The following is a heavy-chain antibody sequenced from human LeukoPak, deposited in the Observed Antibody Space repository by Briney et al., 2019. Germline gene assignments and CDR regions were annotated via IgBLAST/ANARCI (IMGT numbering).Heavy chain of an antibody. J-gene: IGHJ4*02. Sequence: GGSLRLSCAASGFTFSSYWMSWVRQAPGKGLEWVANIKQDGSEKYYVDSVKGRLTISRDNAKNSLYLQINSLRAEDTAVYYCATTVTIRSASSYYFDYWGQGTLVTVSS. CDR3: ATTVTIRSASSYYFDY. CDR1: GFTFSSYW. D-gene: IGHD4-17*01. V-gene: IGHV3-7*03. CDR2: IKQDGSEK.